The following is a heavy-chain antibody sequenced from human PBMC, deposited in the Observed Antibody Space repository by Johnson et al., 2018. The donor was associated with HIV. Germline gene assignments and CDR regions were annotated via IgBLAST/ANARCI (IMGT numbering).Heavy chain of an antibody. CDR1: GFTFSNAW. CDR3: NTDRVDGGGSYYNAFDI. D-gene: IGHD1-26*01. J-gene: IGHJ3*02. CDR2: IRSETDGGTL. V-gene: IGHV3-15*02. Sequence: VQLVESGGALVEPGESLRLSCVASGFTFSNAWMHWVRQAPGKGLEWVGRIRSETDGGTLDYAAPVKGRFTITRDDSKNTLYLQMNSLKTEDTALYYCNTDRVDGGGSYYNAFDIWGQGTMVTVSS.